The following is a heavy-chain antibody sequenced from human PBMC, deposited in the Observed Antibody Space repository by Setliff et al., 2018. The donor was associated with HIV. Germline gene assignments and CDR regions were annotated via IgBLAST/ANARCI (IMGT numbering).Heavy chain of an antibody. CDR3: VRIDTRGYYGSGSSHYGMDV. J-gene: IGHJ6*02. CDR2: INTNTGNP. CDR1: GYTLTSYA. V-gene: IGHV7-4-1*02. D-gene: IGHD3-10*01. Sequence: GASVKVSCKASGYTLTSYAMNWVRQAPGQGLEWMGWINTNTGNPTYAQVFTGRFVFSLDTSVSTAYLQISSLKAEDTAVYSCVRIDTRGYYGSGSSHYGMDVWGQGTTVTVSS.